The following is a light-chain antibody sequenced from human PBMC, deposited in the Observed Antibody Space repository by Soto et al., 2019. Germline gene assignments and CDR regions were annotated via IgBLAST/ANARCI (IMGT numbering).Light chain of an antibody. J-gene: IGKJ1*01. Sequence: IVLKQSPAALSLSPGGRASLSFAASQSVSSYVAWYQRKPGQAPRLPVYDASNRATDPPPSFSCSGSGTDFTISISILEPEDFAVYYCQQYGSSQTFGQGTKV. CDR3: QQYGSSQT. CDR2: DAS. CDR1: QSVSSY. V-gene: IGKV3D-20*01.